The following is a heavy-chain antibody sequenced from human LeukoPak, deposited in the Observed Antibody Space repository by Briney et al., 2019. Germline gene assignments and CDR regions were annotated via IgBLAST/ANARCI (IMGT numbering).Heavy chain of an antibody. Sequence: SETLSLTCTVSGGSISSSRYYCGWIRQPPGKGLEWIGSIYYSGSTNYNPSLKSRVTISVDTSKNQFSLKLSSVTAADTAVYYCARGGVTPWYFDYWGQGTLVTVSS. CDR1: GGSISSSRYY. CDR3: ARGGVTPWYFDY. J-gene: IGHJ4*02. V-gene: IGHV4-39*07. CDR2: IYYSGST. D-gene: IGHD4-23*01.